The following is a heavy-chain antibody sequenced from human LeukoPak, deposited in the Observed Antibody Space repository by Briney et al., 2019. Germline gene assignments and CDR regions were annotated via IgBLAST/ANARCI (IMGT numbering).Heavy chain of an antibody. CDR2: INWNGGST. CDR3: ARVSMVVTPGDY. Sequence: GESLRLSCAASGFTFSSYAMSWVRRAPGKGLEWVSGINWNGGSTGYADSVKGRFTISRDNAKNSLYLQMNSLRAEDTALYYCARVSMVVTPGDYWGQGTLVTVSS. D-gene: IGHD4-23*01. V-gene: IGHV3-20*04. J-gene: IGHJ4*02. CDR1: GFTFSSYA.